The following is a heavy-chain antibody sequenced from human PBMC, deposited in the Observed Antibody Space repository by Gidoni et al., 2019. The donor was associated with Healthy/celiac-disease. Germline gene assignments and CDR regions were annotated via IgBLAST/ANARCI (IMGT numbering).Heavy chain of an antibody. J-gene: IGHJ3*02. CDR2: IYHSGST. Sequence: QVQLQESGPGLVKPSGTLSLNCAVSGGSISSSNWWSWVRQPPGKGLEWIGEIYHSGSTNYNQSLKSRVTISVDKSKNQFSLKLSSVTAADTAVYYCARAPIFGLQLRAFDIWGQGTMVTVSS. V-gene: IGHV4-4*02. CDR3: ARAPIFGLQLRAFDI. D-gene: IGHD5-18*01. CDR1: GGSISSSNW.